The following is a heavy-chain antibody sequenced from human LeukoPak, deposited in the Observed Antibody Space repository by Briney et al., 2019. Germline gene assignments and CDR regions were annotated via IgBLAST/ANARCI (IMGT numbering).Heavy chain of an antibody. D-gene: IGHD3-3*01. CDR2: IYTSGST. V-gene: IGHV4-61*02. J-gene: IGHJ6*03. Sequence: KASETLSLTCTVSGGSISSGSYYWSWIRQPAGKGLEWIGRIYTSGSTNYNPSLKSRVTISVDTSKNQFSLKLSSVTAADTAVYYCARDQYYDFWSGSTLAAPRYYYYYMDVWGKGTTVTVSS. CDR3: ARDQYYDFWSGSTLAAPRYYYYYMDV. CDR1: GGSISSGSYY.